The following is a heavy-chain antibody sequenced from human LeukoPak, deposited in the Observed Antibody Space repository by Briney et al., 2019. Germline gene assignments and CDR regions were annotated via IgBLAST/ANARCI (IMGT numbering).Heavy chain of an antibody. CDR2: IKQDGSEK. V-gene: IGHV3-7*01. CDR1: GLTFSSYW. D-gene: IGHD3-22*01. J-gene: IGHJ4*02. CDR3: ARDLYRIVVVPHYFDY. Sequence: PGGSVRLSCAASGLTFSSYWMTWVRQPPGKGLEWVANIKQDGSEKYYVDSVKGRFTISRDNAKNSLYLQMNSLRAEDTAVYYCARDLYRIVVVPHYFDYWGQGTLVTVSS.